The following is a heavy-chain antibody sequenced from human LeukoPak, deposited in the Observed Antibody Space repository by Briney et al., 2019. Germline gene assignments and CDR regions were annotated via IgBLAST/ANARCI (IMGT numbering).Heavy chain of an antibody. Sequence: SETLSLTCTVSGGSISSYYLSWIRQPAGKGLEWIGRIYTSGSTNYNPSLKSRVTISVDTSKNQFSLKLSSGTAADRAVYYCAREGNYYGSGSSPFDYWGQGTLVTVSS. CDR2: IYTSGST. CDR3: AREGNYYGSGSSPFDY. CDR1: GGSISSYY. J-gene: IGHJ4*02. D-gene: IGHD3-10*01. V-gene: IGHV4-4*07.